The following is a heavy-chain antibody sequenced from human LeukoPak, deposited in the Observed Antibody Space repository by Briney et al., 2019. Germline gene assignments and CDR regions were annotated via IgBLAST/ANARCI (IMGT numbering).Heavy chain of an antibody. D-gene: IGHD3-10*01. CDR2: INHNGNVN. Sequence: PGGSLRLSCAASGFTFSSYWMNWARQAPGKGLEWVASINHNGNVNYYVDSVKGRFTISRDNAKNSLYLQMNSLRAEDTAVYYCARDQWYYYGSGSLNYWGQGTLVTVSS. CDR1: GFTFSSYW. J-gene: IGHJ4*02. CDR3: ARDQWYYYGSGSLNY. V-gene: IGHV3-7*01.